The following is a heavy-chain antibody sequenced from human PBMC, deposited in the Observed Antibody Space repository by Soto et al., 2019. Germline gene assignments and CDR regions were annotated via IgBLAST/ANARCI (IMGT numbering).Heavy chain of an antibody. Sequence: SVKVSCKASGGTFSSYTISWVRQAPGQGLEWMGRIIPILGIANYAQKFQGRVTITADKSTSTAYMELSSLRSEDTAVYYCARTPHNYDYCLGCYDDYRYFLSVSAQRTSVTGSS. CDR1: GGTFSSYT. J-gene: IGHJ6*02. V-gene: IGHV1-69*02. CDR3: ARTPHNYDYCLGCYDDYRYFLSV. D-gene: IGHD3-16*01. CDR2: IIPILGIA.